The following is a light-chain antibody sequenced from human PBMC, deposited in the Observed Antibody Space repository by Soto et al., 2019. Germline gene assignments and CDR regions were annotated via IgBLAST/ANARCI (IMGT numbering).Light chain of an antibody. V-gene: IGKV3-20*01. J-gene: IGKJ1*01. CDR2: GMF. CDR3: RQFDSSSGT. CDR1: QSVGSDY. Sequence: EIVLTQSPDTLSLSPGERASLSCRASQSVGSDYVAWYQHRPGQPPRLLFSGMFRRASGVPDRFISGGSGTEFFLTTTTRVDADSAVEYYRQFDSSSGTFGQGTKVDI.